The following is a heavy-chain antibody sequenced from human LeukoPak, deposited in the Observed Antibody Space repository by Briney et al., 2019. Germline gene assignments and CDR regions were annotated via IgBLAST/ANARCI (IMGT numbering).Heavy chain of an antibody. CDR2: ISPNSVEK. CDR1: GYTFSDYY. D-gene: IGHD5-18*01. V-gene: IGHV1-2*02. Sequence: GASVKVSCKASGYTFSDYYMHWVRQAPAQGLEWMGWISPNSVEKVYAQKFQGRVTMTRDTSISTAYMELSSLRSEDTAVYYCARATDTAMVTPWGQGTLVTVSS. CDR3: ARATDTAMVTP. J-gene: IGHJ5*02.